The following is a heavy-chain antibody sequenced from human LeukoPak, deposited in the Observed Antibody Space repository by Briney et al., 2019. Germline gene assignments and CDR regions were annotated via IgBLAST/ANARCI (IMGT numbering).Heavy chain of an antibody. D-gene: IGHD1-1*01. CDR2: INPNSGGT. Sequence: ASVKVSCKASGYTFTTYYMHWVRQAPGQGLEWMGWINPNSGGTNYAQKFQGRVTMTRDTSISTAYMELSRLRSDDTAVYYCARPGTTGTKDFDYWGQGTLVTVSS. J-gene: IGHJ4*02. CDR1: GYTFTTYY. V-gene: IGHV1-2*02. CDR3: ARPGTTGTKDFDY.